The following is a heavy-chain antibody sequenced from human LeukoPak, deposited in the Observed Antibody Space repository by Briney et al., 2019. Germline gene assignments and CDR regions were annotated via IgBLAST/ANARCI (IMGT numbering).Heavy chain of an antibody. CDR1: SDSINSGNYY. CDR3: ARGGYYYDSSGYYRFDH. J-gene: IGHJ4*02. CDR2: IYSSGST. V-gene: IGHV4-61*02. D-gene: IGHD3-22*01. Sequence: TSETLSLTCTVSSDSINSGNYYWNWIRQPAGKGLEWIGRIYSSGSTNYNPSLKSRVTISVDTSKNQFSLKLSSVTAADTAVYYCARGGYYYDSSGYYRFDHWGQGTLVTVSS.